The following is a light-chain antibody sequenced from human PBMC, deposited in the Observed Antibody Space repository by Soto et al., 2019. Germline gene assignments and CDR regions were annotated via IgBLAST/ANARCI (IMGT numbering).Light chain of an antibody. Sequence: DIQMTQSPSSLSASVEDRVIITCGASQSISNHLNWYQQKPGKAPKLLIFAASSLQSGVPYRFSGSRYGPDLTLTISSLKNEDFETYYCQQSYRSPPTFGPGTKVDI. CDR2: AAS. CDR3: QQSYRSPPT. V-gene: IGKV1-39*01. J-gene: IGKJ1*01. CDR1: QSISNH.